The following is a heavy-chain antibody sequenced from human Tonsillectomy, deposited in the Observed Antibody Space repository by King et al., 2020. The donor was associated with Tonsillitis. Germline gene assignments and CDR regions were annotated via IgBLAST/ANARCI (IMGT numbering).Heavy chain of an antibody. J-gene: IGHJ3*02. V-gene: IGHV1-69*01. CDR2: IIPIFGTA. D-gene: IGHD3-10*01. Sequence: VQLVESGAEVKKPGSSVKVSCKASGGTFSSYAISWVRQAPGQGLEWMGGIIPIFGTANYAQKFQGRVTITADESTSTAYMELSSLRSEDTAVYYCARKSHRIWFGENYAFDIWGQGTMVTVSS. CDR1: GGTFSSYA. CDR3: ARKSHRIWFGENYAFDI.